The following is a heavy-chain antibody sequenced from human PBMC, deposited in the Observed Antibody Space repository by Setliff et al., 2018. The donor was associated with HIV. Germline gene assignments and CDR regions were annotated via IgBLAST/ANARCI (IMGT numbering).Heavy chain of an antibody. Sequence: PGESLKISCAASGFMFTRDAMTWVRQAPGKGLEWVSSLSGDSNHRYYADSVQGRFTISRDNAKNSLYLQMNSLRAEDTAVYYCARDLGYYDSFDPWGQGTLVTVSS. CDR1: GFMFTRDA. J-gene: IGHJ5*02. CDR3: ARDLGYYDSFDP. V-gene: IGHV3-21*04. D-gene: IGHD3-22*01. CDR2: LSGDSNHR.